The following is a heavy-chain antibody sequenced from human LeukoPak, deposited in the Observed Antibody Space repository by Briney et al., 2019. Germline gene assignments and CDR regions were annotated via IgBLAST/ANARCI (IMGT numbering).Heavy chain of an antibody. Sequence: ASVKVSCKASGYTFTSYDINWVRQATGQGLEWMGWMNPNSGNTGYAQKFQGRVTMTRCTSISTAYMELSSLRSEDTAIYYCARGSSHSATIDYWGQGTRVTVSS. CDR3: ARGSSHSATIDY. V-gene: IGHV1-8*01. CDR1: GYTFTSYD. J-gene: IGHJ4*02. D-gene: IGHD5-12*01. CDR2: MNPNSGNT.